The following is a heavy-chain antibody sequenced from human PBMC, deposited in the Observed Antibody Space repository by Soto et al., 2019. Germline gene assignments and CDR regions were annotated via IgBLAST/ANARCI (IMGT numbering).Heavy chain of an antibody. D-gene: IGHD6-13*01. Sequence: QVQLVESGGGVVQPGRSLRLSCAASGFTFSSYGMHWVRQAPGKGLEWVAVISYDGSSKYYADSVKGRFTVSRDDSKNRLYLQMNSLRTEDTAMYDWARDLRRSWTQDYWGQGSLVTVSS. CDR2: ISYDGSSK. CDR3: ARDLRRSWTQDY. J-gene: IGHJ4*02. V-gene: IGHV3-30*03. CDR1: GFTFSSYG.